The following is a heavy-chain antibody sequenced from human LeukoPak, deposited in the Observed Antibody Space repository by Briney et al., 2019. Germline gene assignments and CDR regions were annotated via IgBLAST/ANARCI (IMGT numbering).Heavy chain of an antibody. CDR2: INPNSGGT. CDR1: GYTFTGYY. J-gene: IGHJ4*02. CDR3: AREAEDSSGPSYYFDY. D-gene: IGHD6-19*01. V-gene: IGHV1-2*02. Sequence: VASVKVSCKASGYTFTGYYIHWVRQAPGQGLEWMGWINPNSGGTNYAQKFQGRVTMTRDTSISTVYMELSRLRSDDTAVYYCAREAEDSSGPSYYFDYWGQGTLVTVSS.